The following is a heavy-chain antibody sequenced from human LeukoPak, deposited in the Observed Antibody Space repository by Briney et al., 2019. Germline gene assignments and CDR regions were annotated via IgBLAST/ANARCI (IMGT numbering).Heavy chain of an antibody. CDR2: ISGSGGDT. V-gene: IGHV3-23*01. J-gene: IGHJ4*02. CDR3: ARVEYYDSSYYFDY. Sequence: GGSLRLSCTAFGFTFNNYAMSWVRQAPGKGLEWVSGISGSGGDTYYADSVKGRSTISRDNSKNTLYLQMNSLRAEDTAVYYCARVEYYDSSYYFDYWGQGTLVTVSS. CDR1: GFTFNNYA. D-gene: IGHD3-3*01.